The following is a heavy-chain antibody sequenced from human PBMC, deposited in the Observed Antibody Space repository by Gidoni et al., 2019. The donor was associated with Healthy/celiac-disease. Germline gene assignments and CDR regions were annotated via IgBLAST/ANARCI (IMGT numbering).Heavy chain of an antibody. CDR2: IDWDYDK. CDR1: GFSLSPSGMC. V-gene: IGHV2-70*15. D-gene: IGHD2-15*01. Sequence: QVTLRESGPALVKPTQTLTLTCTFSGFSLSPSGMCVSWIRQPPGKALEWLARIDWDYDKYYSTSLKTRLTIYKDTSKNQVVLTMTNMDPVDTATYYCARLSGGSCYSVVDYWGQGTLVTVSS. CDR3: ARLSGGSCYSVVDY. J-gene: IGHJ4*02.